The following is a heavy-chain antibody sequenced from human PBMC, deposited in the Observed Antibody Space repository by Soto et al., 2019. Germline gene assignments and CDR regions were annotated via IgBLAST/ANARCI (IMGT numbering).Heavy chain of an antibody. CDR3: AKETHIVAAGRVFDY. Sequence: GGSLRLSCAASGFTFDDYAMHWVRQAPGKGLEWVSGISWSSGSIGYADSVKGRFTISRDNAKNSLYLQMNSLRAEDTALYYCAKETHIVAAGRVFDYWGQGTLVTVSS. CDR2: ISWSSGSI. V-gene: IGHV3-9*01. J-gene: IGHJ4*02. CDR1: GFTFDDYA. D-gene: IGHD6-13*01.